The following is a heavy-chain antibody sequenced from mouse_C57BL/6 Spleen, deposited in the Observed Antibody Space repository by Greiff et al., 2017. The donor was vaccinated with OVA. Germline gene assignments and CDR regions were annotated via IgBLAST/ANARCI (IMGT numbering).Heavy chain of an antibody. CDR1: GYSFTSYY. CDR3: ARTQYYGSSYDLFAY. D-gene: IGHD1-1*01. Sequence: VQLQQSGPELVKPGASVKISCKASGYSFTSYYIHWVKQRPGQGLEWIGWIYPGSGNTKYNEKFKGKATLTADTSSSTAYMQLSSLTSEDSAVYYCARTQYYGSSYDLFAYWGQGTLVTVSA. J-gene: IGHJ3*01. CDR2: IYPGSGNT. V-gene: IGHV1-66*01.